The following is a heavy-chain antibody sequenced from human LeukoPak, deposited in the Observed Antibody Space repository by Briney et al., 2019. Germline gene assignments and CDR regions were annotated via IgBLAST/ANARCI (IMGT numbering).Heavy chain of an antibody. CDR2: IYLSGSN. CDR3: VKDSGY. D-gene: IGHD6-25*01. J-gene: IGHJ4*02. V-gene: IGHV4-38-2*02. CDR1: CYSISSGYY. Sequence: PSATLSLTCTVACYSISSGYYWGWIRQPPGKGLEWIGSIYLSGSNYYNPSLKSRVTISVDTSKNQFPLKLSSVTAADTAVYYCVKDSGYWGQGTLVTVSS.